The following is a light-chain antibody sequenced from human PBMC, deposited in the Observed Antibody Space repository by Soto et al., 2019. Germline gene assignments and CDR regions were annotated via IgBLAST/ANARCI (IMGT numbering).Light chain of an antibody. J-gene: IGKJ1*01. Sequence: DIVMTQSPLSLPITPGEPASISCRSSQSLLQTNGYTYLDWYLQKPGQSPQLLIYLTSIRASGVPDRFSGSGSGTEFTLKISKVEAEDVGVYYCMQSLQTPPWTFGPGTKVEFK. CDR2: LTS. CDR1: QSLLQTNGYTY. V-gene: IGKV2-28*01. CDR3: MQSLQTPPWT.